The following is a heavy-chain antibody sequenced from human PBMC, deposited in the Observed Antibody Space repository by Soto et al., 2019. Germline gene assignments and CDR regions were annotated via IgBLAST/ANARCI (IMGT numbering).Heavy chain of an antibody. J-gene: IGHJ4*02. CDR2: IDPSDSQT. V-gene: IGHV5-10-1*01. CDR3: ARQIYDSDTGPNFQYYFDS. D-gene: IGHD3-22*01. Sequence: GESLKISCKGPGYSFAGYWTTWVRQKPGKGLEWMGRIDPSDSQTYYSPSFRGHVTISVTKSITTVFLQWSSLRASDTAMYYCARQIYDSDTGPNFQYYFDSWGQGTPVTVSS. CDR1: GYSFAGYW.